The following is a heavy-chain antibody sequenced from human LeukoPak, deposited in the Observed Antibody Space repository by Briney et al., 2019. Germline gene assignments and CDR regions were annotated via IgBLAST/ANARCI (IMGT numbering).Heavy chain of an antibody. CDR2: INHSGST. D-gene: IGHD6-6*01. Sequence: SETLSLTCAVYGGSFSGYYWSWIRQPPGKGLEWIGEINHSGSTNYNLSLKSRVTISVDTSKNQFSLKLSSVTAADTAVYYRARGLAARNYYYNYGMDVWGQGTTVTVSS. CDR1: GGSFSGYY. CDR3: ARGLAARNYYYNYGMDV. J-gene: IGHJ6*02. V-gene: IGHV4-34*01.